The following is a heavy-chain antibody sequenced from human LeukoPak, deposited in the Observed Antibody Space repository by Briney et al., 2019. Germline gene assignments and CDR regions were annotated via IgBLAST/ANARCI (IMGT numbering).Heavy chain of an antibody. Sequence: SVKLSCKASGCTFTSYTISLVRQAPGQGLEWMGRIIPILGIANYAQKFQGRVTITADKSTSTAYMELSSMRSEDTAVYSCARVDRFPGNHWGQGTLVTVSS. CDR2: IIPILGIA. J-gene: IGHJ4*02. CDR3: ARVDRFPGNH. V-gene: IGHV1-69*02. CDR1: GCTFTSYT.